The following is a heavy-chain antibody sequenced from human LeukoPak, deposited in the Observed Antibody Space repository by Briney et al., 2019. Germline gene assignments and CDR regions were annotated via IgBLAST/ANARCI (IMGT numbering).Heavy chain of an antibody. CDR3: ARLGQAKVNTNYYYYYMDV. Sequence: GGSLRLSCAASGFTFSSYWMSWVRQAPGKGLEWVANIKQDGSEKYYVDSLRGRFTISRDNAKNSLYLQMNSLRVEDTAVYYCARLGQAKVNTNYYYYYMDVWGKGTTVTVSS. CDR2: IKQDGSEK. J-gene: IGHJ6*03. V-gene: IGHV3-7*01. D-gene: IGHD2-8*01. CDR1: GFTFSSYW.